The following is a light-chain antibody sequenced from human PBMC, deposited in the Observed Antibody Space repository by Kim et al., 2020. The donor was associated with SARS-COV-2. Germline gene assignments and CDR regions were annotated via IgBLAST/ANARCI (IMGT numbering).Light chain of an antibody. CDR3: QQVDSFPFT. J-gene: IGKJ4*01. CDR1: QDVNTW. CDR2: TAS. Sequence: SAAVGDRVTISCRAIQDVNTWLAWYQQKSGKAPELLIYTASSLHSGVPARFSGSGSGTDFTLTISGLQPEDFATYYCQQVDSFPFTFGGGTKLEI. V-gene: IGKV1-12*02.